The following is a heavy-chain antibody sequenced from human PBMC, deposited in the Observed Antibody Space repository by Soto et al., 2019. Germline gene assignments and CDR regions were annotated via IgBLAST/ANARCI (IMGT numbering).Heavy chain of an antibody. CDR1: GYTFTGYY. CDR3: ARVGATAYGMEV. V-gene: IGHV1-2*02. J-gene: IGHJ6*02. Sequence: ASVKVSCKASGYTFTGYYMHWVRQAPGQGLEWMGWINPNSGGTNYAQKFQGRVTMTRDTSIRTAYMELSRLRSDDTAVYYCARVGATAYGMEVWGQGNTVTVSS. D-gene: IGHD1-26*01. CDR2: INPNSGGT.